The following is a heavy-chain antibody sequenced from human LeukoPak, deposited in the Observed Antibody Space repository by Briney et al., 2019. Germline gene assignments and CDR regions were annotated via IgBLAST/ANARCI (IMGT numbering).Heavy chain of an antibody. V-gene: IGHV3-43*01. CDR3: ARERRRVIDY. Sequence: PGGSLRLSCAASGFTFDDYTMHWVRQVPGKGLQWVSLITWDGGSTFYADSVKGRFTVSRDNSKKSLSLQMYGLRTEDTALYYCARERRRVIDYWGQGTLVTVSS. D-gene: IGHD1-26*01. CDR1: GFTFDDYT. CDR2: ITWDGGST. J-gene: IGHJ4*02.